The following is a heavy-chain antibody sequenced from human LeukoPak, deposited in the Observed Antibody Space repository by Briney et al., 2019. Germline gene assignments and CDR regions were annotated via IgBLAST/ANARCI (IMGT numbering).Heavy chain of an antibody. CDR2: IIPIFGTA. Sequence: SVKVSCKASGGTFSRYAISWVRQAPGQGLEWMGRIIPIFGTANCAQKFQGRVTITTDESTSTAYMELSSLRSEDTAVYYCARGTGYSSGWYYTYFDYWGQGTLVTVSS. V-gene: IGHV1-69*05. J-gene: IGHJ4*02. CDR1: GGTFSRYA. D-gene: IGHD6-19*01. CDR3: ARGTGYSSGWYYTYFDY.